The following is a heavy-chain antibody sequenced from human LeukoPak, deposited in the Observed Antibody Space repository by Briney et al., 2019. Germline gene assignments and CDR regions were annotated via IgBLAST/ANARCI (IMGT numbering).Heavy chain of an antibody. D-gene: IGHD5-24*01. CDR3: ARGMGGYNPTASDI. J-gene: IGHJ3*02. CDR2: IYSSGST. Sequence: PGGSLRLSCAVSAFTVSSIYMSWVRQAPGKVLGWVSVIYSSGSTYYADSVKGRFTISRDNSKNTLYLQMNSLRVEDTAVYYCARGMGGYNPTASDIWGQGTMVTVSS. CDR1: AFTVSSIY. V-gene: IGHV3-53*01.